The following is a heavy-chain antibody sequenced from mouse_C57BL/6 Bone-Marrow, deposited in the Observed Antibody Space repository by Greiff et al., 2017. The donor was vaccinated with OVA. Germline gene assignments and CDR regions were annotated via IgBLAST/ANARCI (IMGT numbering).Heavy chain of an antibody. CDR1: GFTFSDYY. V-gene: IGHV5-16*01. Sequence: EVMLVESEGGLVQPGSTMKLSCTASGFTFSDYYMAWVRQVPEKGLEWVANINYDGSSTYYLDSLKSRFIISRDNAKNILYLQMSSLKSEDTATYYCARGGDSNYPFAYWGQGTLVTVSA. D-gene: IGHD2-5*01. CDR2: INYDGSST. J-gene: IGHJ3*01. CDR3: ARGGDSNYPFAY.